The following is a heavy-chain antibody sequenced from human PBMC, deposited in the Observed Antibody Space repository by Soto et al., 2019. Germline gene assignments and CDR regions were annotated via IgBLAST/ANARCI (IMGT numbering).Heavy chain of an antibody. CDR1: GGTFSSYA. D-gene: IGHD2-15*01. J-gene: IGHJ6*02. CDR3: ALIYCSGGGCDFNYYYGMDV. V-gene: IGHV1-69*12. Sequence: QVQLVQSGAEVKKPGSSVKVSCKASGGTFSSYAISWVRQAPGQGLEWMGGIIPIFGTANYAQKFQGRVTVTADEAXXRXYXXVSSLRSEDTSVYYCALIYCSGGGCDFNYYYGMDVWGQGTAVTVSS. CDR2: IIPIFGTA.